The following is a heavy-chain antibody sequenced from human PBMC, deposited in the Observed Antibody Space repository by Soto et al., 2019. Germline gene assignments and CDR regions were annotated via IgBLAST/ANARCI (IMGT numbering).Heavy chain of an antibody. D-gene: IGHD6-19*01. CDR3: VRIGAGGWDIPFDY. Sequence: GGSLRLSCATSGFTFSAYEMTWVRQAPGKGLEWISYISDSGNIIYYADSAKGRFTISRDGAKNSLYLQMNSLRADDTALYYCVRIGAGGWDIPFDYWGQGTLVTVSS. CDR1: GFTFSAYE. J-gene: IGHJ4*02. V-gene: IGHV3-48*03. CDR2: ISDSGNII.